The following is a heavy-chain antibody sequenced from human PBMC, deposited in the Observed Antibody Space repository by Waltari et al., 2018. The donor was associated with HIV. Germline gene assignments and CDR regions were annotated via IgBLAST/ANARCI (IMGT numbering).Heavy chain of an antibody. Sequence: QVQLVQSGAEVKKPGSSVKVSCKASGGPFSSYAISWVRQAPGQGLEWMGGIIPIFGTANYAQKFQGSVTITADKSTSTAYMELSSLRSEDTAVYYCAGELYYYGMDVWGQGTTVTVSS. CDR2: IIPIFGTA. V-gene: IGHV1-69*06. CDR3: AGELYYYGMDV. CDR1: GGPFSSYA. J-gene: IGHJ6*02.